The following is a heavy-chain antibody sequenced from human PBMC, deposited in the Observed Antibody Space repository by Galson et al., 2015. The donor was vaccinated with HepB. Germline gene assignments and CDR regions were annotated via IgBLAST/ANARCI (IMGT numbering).Heavy chain of an antibody. CDR3: ARDPTGVVVVAAIGDDNNWFDP. D-gene: IGHD2-15*01. CDR2: ISSSSSYI. V-gene: IGHV3-21*01. CDR1: GFTFSSYS. Sequence: SLRLSCAASGFTFSSYSMNWVRQAPGKGLEWVSSISSSSSYIYYADSVKGRFTISRDNAKNSLYLQMNSLRAEDTAVYYCARDPTGVVVVAAIGDDNNWFDPWGQGTLVTVSS. J-gene: IGHJ5*02.